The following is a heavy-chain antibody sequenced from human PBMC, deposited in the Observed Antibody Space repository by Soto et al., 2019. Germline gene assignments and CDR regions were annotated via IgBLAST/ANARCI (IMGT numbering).Heavy chain of an antibody. J-gene: IGHJ3*02. D-gene: IGHD6-13*01. CDR3: ARGGYSSSWAGAFDI. Sequence: QVQLQESGPGLVKPSQTLSLTCTVSGGSISSGGYYWSWIRQHPGKGLEWIGYIYYSGSTYYNPSLKSQVTISVDTSKNQFSLKLSSVTAADTAVYYCARGGYSSSWAGAFDIWGQGTMVTVSS. CDR1: GGSISSGGYY. CDR2: IYYSGST. V-gene: IGHV4-31*01.